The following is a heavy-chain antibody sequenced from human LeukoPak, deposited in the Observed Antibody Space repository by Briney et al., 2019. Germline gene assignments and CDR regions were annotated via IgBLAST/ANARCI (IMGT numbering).Heavy chain of an antibody. V-gene: IGHV3-9*01. CDR1: GFTFDDYA. Sequence: PGGSLRLSCAASGFTFDDYAMHWVRQAPGKGLEWVSGISWNSGSIGYADSVKGRFTISRDNAKNSLFLQMNSLRAEDTAVYYCARTPRRLHVDYWGQGTLVTVSS. J-gene: IGHJ4*02. CDR2: ISWNSGSI. D-gene: IGHD4-11*01. CDR3: ARTPRRLHVDY.